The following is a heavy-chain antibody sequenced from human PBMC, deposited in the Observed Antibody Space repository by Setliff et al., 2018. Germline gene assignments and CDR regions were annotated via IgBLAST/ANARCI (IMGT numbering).Heavy chain of an antibody. CDR2: TRNKGNNYAT. CDR3: TRDGAGTRSGFYFDY. CDR1: GFIFSDHY. Sequence: TGGSLRLSCAASGFIFSDHYMDWVRQAPGKGLEWVGRTRNKGNNYATEYAASVKDRFTISRDDSKNSMYLQMNSLKTEDTAVYYCTRDGAGTRSGFYFDYWGQGTLVTVS. D-gene: IGHD1-1*01. J-gene: IGHJ4*02. V-gene: IGHV3-72*01.